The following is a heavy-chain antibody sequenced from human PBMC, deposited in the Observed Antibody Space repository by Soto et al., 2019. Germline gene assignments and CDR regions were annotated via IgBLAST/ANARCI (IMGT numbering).Heavy chain of an antibody. Sequence: EVDLVESGGGLAKPGGALRLSCTDSGFTFSSHTMNWVRQAPGKGLEWVSSISATGSDIYYGDSVMGRFTISRDNAKNSLYLQLNNLRVEDTAVYYCARGYVVVRVPVAIRVGYFDHCGQGTVVTVSS. J-gene: IGHJ4*02. CDR3: ARGYVVVRVPVAIRVGYFDH. V-gene: IGHV3-21*01. D-gene: IGHD3-10*02. CDR1: GFTFSSHT. CDR2: ISATGSDI.